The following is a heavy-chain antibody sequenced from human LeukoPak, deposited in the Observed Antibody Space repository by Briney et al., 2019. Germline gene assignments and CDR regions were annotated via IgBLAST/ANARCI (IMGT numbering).Heavy chain of an antibody. D-gene: IGHD5-18*01. CDR1: GFTFSSYA. CDR2: ISGSGGST. CDR3: AKFGVRGYSSIEAEFDY. Sequence: PGGSLRLSCAASGFTFSSYAMSWVRQAPGKGLEWVSAISGSGGSTYYADSVKGRFTISRDNSKNTLYLQMNSLRAEDTAVYYCAKFGVRGYSSIEAEFDYWGQGTLVTVSS. V-gene: IGHV3-23*01. J-gene: IGHJ4*02.